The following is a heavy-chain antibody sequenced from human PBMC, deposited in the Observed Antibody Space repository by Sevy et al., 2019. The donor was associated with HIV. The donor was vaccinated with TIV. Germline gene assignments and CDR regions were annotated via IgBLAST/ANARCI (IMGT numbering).Heavy chain of an antibody. CDR1: GYTFTGYY. CDR2: INPDSGGP. J-gene: IGHJ4*02. CDR3: VRDDRDGYFEY. Sequence: ASVKVSCKASGYTFTGYYMHWMRQAPGQGLEWMGWINPDSGGPLYAPKFQGRVTLTRDTSISTAYMDLSRLKSDDTAVYYCVRDDRDGYFEYWGQGTLVTVSS. V-gene: IGHV1-2*02.